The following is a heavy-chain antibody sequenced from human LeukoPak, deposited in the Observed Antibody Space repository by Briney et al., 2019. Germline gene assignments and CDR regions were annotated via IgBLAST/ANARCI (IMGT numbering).Heavy chain of an antibody. V-gene: IGHV4-59*11. CDR3: ARGGVAAKYYIDF. CDR2: IYYSGST. Sequence: PSETLSLTCTVSGGSISPLYWSWIRQPPGKGLEFIGYIYYSGSTNFNTSLKSRVTLSVHTSKNQISLKLNSVTAADTAVYYCARGGVAAKYYIDFWGQGTLVTVSS. D-gene: IGHD3-10*01. J-gene: IGHJ4*02. CDR1: GGSISPLY.